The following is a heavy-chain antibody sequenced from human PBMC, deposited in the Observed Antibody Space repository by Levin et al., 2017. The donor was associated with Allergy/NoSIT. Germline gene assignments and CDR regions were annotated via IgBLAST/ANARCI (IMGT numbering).Heavy chain of an antibody. D-gene: IGHD3-16*01. CDR1: GFTFSGHA. V-gene: IGHV3-23*01. Sequence: GGSLRLSCVASGFTFSGHAMSWVRQAPGKGLEWVSAIPSNGYNTYYADSVKGRFTISRDDSKSTLYLEIHSLRAEDTAVYYCARYDDEAMSDYWGRGTLVTVSS. J-gene: IGHJ4*02. CDR2: IPSNGYNT. CDR3: ARYDDEAMSDY.